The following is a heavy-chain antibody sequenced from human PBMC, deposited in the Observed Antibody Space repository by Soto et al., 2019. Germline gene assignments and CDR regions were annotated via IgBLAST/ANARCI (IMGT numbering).Heavy chain of an antibody. D-gene: IGHD2-15*01. V-gene: IGHV3-33*01. CDR1: GFTFSSYG. CDR3: ASSWGCCSGGSCDNPDP. CDR2: IWYDGSNK. Sequence: PGGSLRLSCAASGFTFSSYGMHWVRQAPGKGLEWVAVIWYDGSNKYYADSVKGRFTISRDNSKNTLYLQMNSLRAEDTAVYYCASSWGCCSGGSCDNPDPGGQETLVTVSS. J-gene: IGHJ5*02.